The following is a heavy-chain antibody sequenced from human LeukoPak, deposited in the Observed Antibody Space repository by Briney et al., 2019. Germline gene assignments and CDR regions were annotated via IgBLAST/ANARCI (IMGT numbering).Heavy chain of an antibody. CDR1: GFIFSTYS. J-gene: IGHJ6*03. CDR3: AKDSEFVGGRMDV. Sequence: PGGSLRLSCAASGFIFSTYSMNWVRQAPGKGLEWVSSIRSGSSNIFYADSVKGRFTISRDNSKNTLYLQMNSLRAEDTAVYYCAKDSEFVGGRMDVWGKGTTVTVSS. D-gene: IGHD1-26*01. V-gene: IGHV3-21*04. CDR2: IRSGSSNI.